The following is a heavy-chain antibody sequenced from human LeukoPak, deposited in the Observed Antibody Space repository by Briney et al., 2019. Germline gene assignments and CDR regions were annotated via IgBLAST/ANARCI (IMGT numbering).Heavy chain of an antibody. CDR1: GYTFTGYY. V-gene: IGHV1-2*02. J-gene: IGHJ4*02. Sequence: ASVKVSCKASGYTFTGYYMHWVRQAPGQGLEWMGWINPNSGGTNYAQKFQGRATMTRDTSISTAYMELSRLRSDGTAVYYCARVEGAGYYYDSSGYYYVQFNYFDYWGQGTLVTVSS. D-gene: IGHD3-22*01. CDR2: INPNSGGT. CDR3: ARVEGAGYYYDSSGYYYVQFNYFDY.